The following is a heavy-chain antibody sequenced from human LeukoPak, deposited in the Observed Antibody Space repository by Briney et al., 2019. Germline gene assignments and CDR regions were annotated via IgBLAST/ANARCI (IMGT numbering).Heavy chain of an antibody. CDR3: ARDYYDILTGYLPHDAFDI. D-gene: IGHD3-9*01. J-gene: IGHJ3*02. Sequence: PGRSLRLSCAASGFTFSSYGMHWVRLAPGKGLEWVAVIWYDGSNKYYADSVKGRFTISRDNSKNTLYLQMNSLRAEDTAVYYCARDYYDILTGYLPHDAFDIWGQGTMVTVSS. V-gene: IGHV3-33*01. CDR2: IWYDGSNK. CDR1: GFTFSSYG.